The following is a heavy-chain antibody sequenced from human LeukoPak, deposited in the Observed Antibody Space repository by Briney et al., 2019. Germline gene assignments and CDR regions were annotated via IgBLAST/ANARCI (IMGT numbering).Heavy chain of an antibody. Sequence: GGSLRLSCAASGFTVSSNYMSWVRQAPGKGLEWVSVIYSGGSTYYADSVKGRFTISRDNSKNTLYLQVNSLRAEDTAVYYCARDGDWGFGEFVGAFDIWGQGTMVTVSS. CDR3: ARDGDWGFGEFVGAFDI. CDR2: IYSGGST. CDR1: GFTVSSNY. J-gene: IGHJ3*02. V-gene: IGHV3-53*01. D-gene: IGHD3-10*01.